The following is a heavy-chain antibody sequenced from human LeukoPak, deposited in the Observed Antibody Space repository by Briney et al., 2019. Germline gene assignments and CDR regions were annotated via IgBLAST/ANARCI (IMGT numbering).Heavy chain of an antibody. CDR2: IKPDGTTK. J-gene: IGHJ4*02. D-gene: IGHD6-13*01. Sequence: GGSLRLSCAASGFPFSSYSMTWVRQAPGKGLEWVANIKPDGTTKFHVDSVKGRFTISRDNALNSLYLQMNSLRAEDTAIYYCARSIPYGTTWYGRSDYWGQGTLVTVSS. CDR3: ARSIPYGTTWYGRSDY. CDR1: GFPFSSYS. V-gene: IGHV3-7*03.